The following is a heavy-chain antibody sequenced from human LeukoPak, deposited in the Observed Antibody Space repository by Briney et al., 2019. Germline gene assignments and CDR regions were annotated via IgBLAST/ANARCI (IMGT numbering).Heavy chain of an antibody. CDR1: GGTFSSYA. CDR2: IIPIFGTA. V-gene: IGHV1-69*13. Sequence: ASVKVSCKASGGTFSSYAISWVRQAPGQGLEWMGGIIPIFGTANYAQKFQGRVTITADESTSTAYMELSSLRSEDTAVYYCAKDSSYWNGGIYRKVRGGNDYWGQGTLITVSS. D-gene: IGHD3-10*01. CDR3: AKDSSYWNGGIYRKVRGGNDY. J-gene: IGHJ4*02.